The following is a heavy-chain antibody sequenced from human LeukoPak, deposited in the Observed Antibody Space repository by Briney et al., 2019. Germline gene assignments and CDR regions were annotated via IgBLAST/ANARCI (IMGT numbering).Heavy chain of an antibody. D-gene: IGHD2-21*01. CDR2: IYYSGST. V-gene: IGHV4-39*01. J-gene: IGHJ4*02. Sequence: SETLSLTCTVSGGSFGKSNFYWGWIRQPPGKGLEWIGTIYYSGSTYYNSSLKSRVSISVDTSKSQFSLKLNSVTAADTAVYYCARHFVTYPHFFDYWGQGTLVTVSS. CDR1: GGSFGKSNFY. CDR3: ARHFVTYPHFFDY.